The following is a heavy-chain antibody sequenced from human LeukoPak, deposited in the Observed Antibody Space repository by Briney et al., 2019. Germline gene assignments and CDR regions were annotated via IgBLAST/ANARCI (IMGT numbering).Heavy chain of an antibody. V-gene: IGHV3-74*01. CDR3: ASLYGDDAFDI. CDR1: GFTFSSYW. D-gene: IGHD4-17*01. CDR2: INSDGSST. Sequence: GGSLRLSCAASGFTFSSYWMHWVRQAPGKGLVWVSRINSDGSSTSYADSVKGRFTISRDNAKNTLYLQMNSLRAEDTAVYYCASLYGDDAFDIWGQGTMVTVSS. J-gene: IGHJ3*02.